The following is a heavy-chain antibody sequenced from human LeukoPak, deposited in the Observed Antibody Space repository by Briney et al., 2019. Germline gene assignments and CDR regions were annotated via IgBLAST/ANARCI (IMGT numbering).Heavy chain of an antibody. V-gene: IGHV4-59*08. CDR2: IHSTGRT. D-gene: IGHD3-10*01. Sequence: SETLSLTCTVSGDSISGYFWSWFRQPPGMRLGWIANIHSTGRTNHNPSLKSRVTMSVDTSKNQFSLKLTSVAAADTAVYYCARHGSFGSGTHPLDSWGQGILVTVSS. CDR1: GDSISGYF. J-gene: IGHJ4*02. CDR3: ARHGSFGSGTHPLDS.